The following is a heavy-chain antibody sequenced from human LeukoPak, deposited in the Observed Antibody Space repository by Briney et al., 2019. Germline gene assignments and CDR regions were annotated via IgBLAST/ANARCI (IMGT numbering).Heavy chain of an antibody. Sequence: GGSLRLSCAASGFTFGTYAMSWVRQAPGKGLAWVASVKSDGAGTHYADSVKGRFTISRDNSKNILYLQMNSLRAEDTAIYYCARCTTASIGWCNWLDPWGQGTLVTVSS. CDR3: ARCTTASIGWCNWLDP. J-gene: IGHJ5*02. CDR1: GFTFGTYA. D-gene: IGHD2-21*01. V-gene: IGHV3-23*01. CDR2: VKSDGAGT.